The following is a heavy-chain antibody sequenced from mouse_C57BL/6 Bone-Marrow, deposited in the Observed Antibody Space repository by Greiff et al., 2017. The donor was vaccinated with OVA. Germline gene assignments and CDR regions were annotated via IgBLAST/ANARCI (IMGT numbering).Heavy chain of an antibody. Sequence: QVQLQQPGAELVMPGASVKLSCKASGYTFTSYWMHWVKQRPGQGLAWIGEIDPSDSYTNYNQKFKGKSTLTVDKSSSTAYMQLSSLTSEDSAVYYCARGAFPAMDYWGQGTSGTGSS. CDR2: IDPSDSYT. CDR1: GYTFTSYW. CDR3: ARGAFPAMDY. J-gene: IGHJ4*01. V-gene: IGHV1-69*01.